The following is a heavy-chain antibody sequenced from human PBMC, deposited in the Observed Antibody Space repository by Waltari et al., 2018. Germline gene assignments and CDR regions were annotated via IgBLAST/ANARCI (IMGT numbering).Heavy chain of an antibody. V-gene: IGHV4-4*07. Sequence: QVQLQESGPGLVKPSETLSLTCTVSGGSISSYYWSWIRPPAGKGLEWIGRIYTSGSTNYNPSLKSRVTMSVDTSKNQFSLKLSSVTAADTAVYYCAREAYCSSTSCSLLDYWGQGTLVTVSS. D-gene: IGHD2-2*01. CDR3: AREAYCSSTSCSLLDY. CDR2: IYTSGST. J-gene: IGHJ4*02. CDR1: GGSISSYY.